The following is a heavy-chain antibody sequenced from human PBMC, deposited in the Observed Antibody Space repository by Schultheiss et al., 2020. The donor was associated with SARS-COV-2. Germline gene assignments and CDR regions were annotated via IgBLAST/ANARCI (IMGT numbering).Heavy chain of an antibody. CDR2: IWYDGSNK. J-gene: IGHJ4*02. V-gene: IGHV3-33*01. Sequence: LKISCAASGFTFSSYGMHWVRQAPGKGLEWVAVIWYDGSNKYYADSVKGRFTISRDNSKNTLYLQMNSLRAEDTAVYYCARGGGRDGYMYYWGQGTLVTVSS. CDR3: ARGGGRDGYMYY. CDR1: GFTFSSYG. D-gene: IGHD5-24*01.